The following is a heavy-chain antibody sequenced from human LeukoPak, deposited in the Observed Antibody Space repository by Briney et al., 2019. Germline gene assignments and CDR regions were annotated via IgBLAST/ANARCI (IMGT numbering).Heavy chain of an antibody. CDR3: AKHTYHGNAFDI. Sequence: GGSLRLSCAASGFIFDDYGMSWVRQAPGKGLEWVSGITAGGGERYYADSVRGRFTISRDNSKNTLYLHMGSLSAEDTALYYCAKHTYHGNAFDIWGQGTMATVSS. CDR2: ITAGGGER. D-gene: IGHD1-14*01. J-gene: IGHJ3*02. V-gene: IGHV3-23*01. CDR1: GFIFDDYG.